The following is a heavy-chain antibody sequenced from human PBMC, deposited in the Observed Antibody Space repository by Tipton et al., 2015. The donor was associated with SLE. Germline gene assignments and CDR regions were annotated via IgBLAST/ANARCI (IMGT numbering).Heavy chain of an antibody. CDR2: INHSGST. D-gene: IGHD2-2*02. CDR3: ARGWDYTERYRYFDL. J-gene: IGHJ2*01. Sequence: TLSLTCAVYGGPFSGYYWSWIRQPPGKGLEWIGEINHSGSTNYNPSLKSRVTISADTSKKRFSLKVSSVTAADTAVYYCARGWDYTERYRYFDLWGRGTLVTVSS. V-gene: IGHV4-34*01. CDR1: GGPFSGYY.